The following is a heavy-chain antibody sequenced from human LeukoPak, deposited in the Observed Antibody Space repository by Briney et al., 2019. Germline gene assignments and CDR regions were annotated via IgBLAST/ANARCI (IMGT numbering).Heavy chain of an antibody. Sequence: HAGGSLRLSCAASGFIFGSYGMHWVRQAPGKGLEWVAVAYGDGNSKYYADSVKGRFTISKDNSKNTLYLQMSSLRAEDTAVYYCATGGGYYYDHWGQGTLVTVSS. D-gene: IGHD3-22*01. J-gene: IGHJ4*02. V-gene: IGHV3-33*01. CDR1: GFIFGSYG. CDR3: ATGGGYYYDH. CDR2: AYGDGNSK.